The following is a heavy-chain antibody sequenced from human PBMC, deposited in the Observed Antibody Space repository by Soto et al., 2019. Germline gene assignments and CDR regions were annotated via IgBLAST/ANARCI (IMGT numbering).Heavy chain of an antibody. CDR1: GFTFSSYW. V-gene: IGHV3-7*01. D-gene: IGHD6-6*01. Sequence: PGGSLRLSCAASGFTFSSYWMSWVRQAPGKGLEWVANIKQDGSEKYYVDSVKGRFTISRDNAKNSLYLQMNSLRAEDTAVYYSARGLRSWVLRAFDIWGQGTMVTVSS. CDR2: IKQDGSEK. CDR3: ARGLRSWVLRAFDI. J-gene: IGHJ3*02.